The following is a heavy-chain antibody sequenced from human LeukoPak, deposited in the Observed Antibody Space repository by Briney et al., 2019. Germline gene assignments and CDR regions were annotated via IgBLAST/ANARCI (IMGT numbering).Heavy chain of an antibody. CDR2: INSDGSST. D-gene: IGHD3-22*01. CDR1: GFTFSSYA. CDR3: ARGGSMIIMGPDY. V-gene: IGHV3-64*01. Sequence: GGSLILSCAASGFTFSSYAMHWVRQAPGKGLEYVSAINSDGSSTFYANSLKGRFTISRDNSKNTLYLQMGSRRVEDMAVYYCARGGSMIIMGPDYWGQGTLVTVSS. J-gene: IGHJ4*02.